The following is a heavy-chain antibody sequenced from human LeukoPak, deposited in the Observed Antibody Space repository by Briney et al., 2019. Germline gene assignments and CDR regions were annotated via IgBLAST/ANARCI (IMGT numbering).Heavy chain of an antibody. CDR3: AIPYSSSWYGDY. J-gene: IGHJ4*02. Sequence: SVKVSCKAFGGTFSSYAISWVRQAPGQGLEWMGGIIPIFGTANYAQKFQGRVTITADKSTSTAYMELSSLRSEDTAVYYCAIPYSSSWYGDYWGQGTLVTVSS. D-gene: IGHD6-13*01. V-gene: IGHV1-69*06. CDR1: GGTFSSYA. CDR2: IIPIFGTA.